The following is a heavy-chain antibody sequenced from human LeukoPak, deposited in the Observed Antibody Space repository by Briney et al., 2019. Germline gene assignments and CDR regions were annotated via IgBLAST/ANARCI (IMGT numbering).Heavy chain of an antibody. CDR3: ARVFSTIFGVVTGDYFDY. CDR2: IYCSGST. V-gene: IGHV4-39*01. J-gene: IGHJ4*02. Sequence: SETLSLTCTVSGGSISSSSYYWGWTGQPPGKGLEWNGSIYCSGSTYYNPSLKSRVTISVDTSKNQFSLKLSSVTAADTAVYYCARVFSTIFGVVTGDYFDYWGQGTLVTVSS. D-gene: IGHD3-3*01. CDR1: GGSISSSSYY.